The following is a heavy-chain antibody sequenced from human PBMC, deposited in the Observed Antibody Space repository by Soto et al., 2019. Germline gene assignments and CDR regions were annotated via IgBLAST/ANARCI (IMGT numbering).Heavy chain of an antibody. CDR1: GFTFSNYA. D-gene: IGHD2-2*01. CDR3: ARDELGYCSSTSCYGENPLDP. J-gene: IGHJ5*02. Sequence: SGGSLRLSCAASGFTFSNYAMSWVRQAPGKGLEWVSAISNSFSDGNTHYADSVKGRFTISRDNSKNTLYLQMNSLRAEDTAVYYCARDELGYCSSTSCYGENPLDPWGQGTLVTVSS. CDR2: ISNSFSDGNT. V-gene: IGHV3-23*01.